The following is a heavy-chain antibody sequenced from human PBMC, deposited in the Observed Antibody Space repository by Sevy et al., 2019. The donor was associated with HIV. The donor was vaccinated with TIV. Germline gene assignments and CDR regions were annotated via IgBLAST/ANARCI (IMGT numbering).Heavy chain of an antibody. CDR2: IYYGGST. V-gene: IGHV4-39*02. J-gene: IGHJ4*02. Sequence: SETLSLTCTVSGGSISSSGYYWGWIRQPPGKGLEWIGSIYYGGSTYYNPSLKSRITISVDTSKNHFSLKLSSVTAADRVVYYCARVSMIVVVITDDWGDYFDYWGQGTLVTVSS. D-gene: IGHD3-22*01. CDR1: GGSISSSGYY. CDR3: ARVSMIVVVITDDWGDYFDY.